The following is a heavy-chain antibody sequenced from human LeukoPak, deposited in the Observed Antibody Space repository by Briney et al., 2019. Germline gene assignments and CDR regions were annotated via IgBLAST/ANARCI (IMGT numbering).Heavy chain of an antibody. D-gene: IGHD2/OR15-2a*01. CDR1: GFTFSGYP. CDR2: ISGTGGST. V-gene: IGHV3-23*01. CDR3: AKVVAGNIDYYFDY. J-gene: IGHJ4*02. Sequence: HPGKSLRLSCAASGFTFSGYPIHWVRQAPGKGLEWVAGISGTGGSTHYADSVKGRFTISRDNSKNTVYLQMRNLRVEHTAVYYCAKVVAGNIDYYFDYWGQGILVAVSS.